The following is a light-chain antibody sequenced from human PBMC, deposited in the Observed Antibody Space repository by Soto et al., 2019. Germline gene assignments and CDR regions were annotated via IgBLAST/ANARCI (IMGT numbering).Light chain of an antibody. CDR3: QQSNNLPIT. Sequence: IVLPQSPGTLSLSPGERATLSCRASQSVSSSYLAWYQQKPGQAPRVLIYGASTRATGIPARFSGSGSGTEFTLTICSLRAEDFAVYYCQQSNNLPITFGQGTRLEIK. V-gene: IGKV3-15*01. J-gene: IGKJ5*01. CDR2: GAS. CDR1: QSVSSSY.